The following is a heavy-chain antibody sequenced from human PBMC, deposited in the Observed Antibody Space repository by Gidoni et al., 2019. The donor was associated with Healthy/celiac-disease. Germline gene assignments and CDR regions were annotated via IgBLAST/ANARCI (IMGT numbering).Heavy chain of an antibody. Sequence: QVQLQQWGAGLLKPSETLSLTCAVYGGSFSGYYWSWIRQPPGKGLEWIGEINHSGSTNYNPSLKGRVTISVDTSKNQFSLKLSSVTAADTAVYYCASRRFFDYWGQGTLVTVSS. J-gene: IGHJ4*02. CDR2: INHSGST. V-gene: IGHV4-34*01. CDR1: GGSFSGYY. CDR3: ASRRFFDY.